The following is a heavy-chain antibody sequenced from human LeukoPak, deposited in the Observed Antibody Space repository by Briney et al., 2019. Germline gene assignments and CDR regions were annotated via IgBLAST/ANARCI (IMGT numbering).Heavy chain of an antibody. CDR2: ITSAGNT. J-gene: IGHJ4*02. CDR1: GFTFSSYA. Sequence: GGSPRLSCAASGFTFSSYAMNWVRQAPGKGLEWVSAITSAGNTYYADSVKGRFTISRDSSKNTLYLQMNSLRSEDTAVYYCAKGGGPYHLPTDYWGQGTLVTVSS. D-gene: IGHD2-2*01. CDR3: AKGGGPYHLPTDY. V-gene: IGHV3-23*01.